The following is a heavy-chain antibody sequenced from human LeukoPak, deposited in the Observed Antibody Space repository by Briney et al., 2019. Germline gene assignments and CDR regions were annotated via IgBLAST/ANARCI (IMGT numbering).Heavy chain of an antibody. Sequence: GRSLRLFCAASGFTFSSYGMHWVRQAPGKGLEWVAVIWYDGSNKYYADSVKGRFTISRDNSKNTLYLQMNRLRAEDTAVYYCARALGITGAFDYWGQGTLVTVSS. CDR2: IWYDGSNK. D-gene: IGHD1-20*01. CDR1: GFTFSSYG. V-gene: IGHV3-33*01. J-gene: IGHJ4*02. CDR3: ARALGITGAFDY.